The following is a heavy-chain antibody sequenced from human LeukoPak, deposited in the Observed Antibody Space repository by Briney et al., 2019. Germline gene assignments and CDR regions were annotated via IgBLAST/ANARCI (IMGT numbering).Heavy chain of an antibody. CDR3: ASGYSYGPLDY. Sequence: PPETLSLTCTVAGGSISSYYWSWIRQPPGKGMEWIGYNYYSGSINYNPSLKSRVTISVDTSKNQFSLKLSSVTAADTAVYYCASGYSYGPLDYWGQGTLVTVSS. D-gene: IGHD5-18*01. J-gene: IGHJ4*02. CDR2: NYYSGSI. V-gene: IGHV4-59*01. CDR1: GGSISSYY.